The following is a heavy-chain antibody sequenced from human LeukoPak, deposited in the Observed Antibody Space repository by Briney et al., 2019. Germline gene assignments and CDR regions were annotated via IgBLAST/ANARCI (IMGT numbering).Heavy chain of an antibody. CDR3: VKDYSTIAAAANPLFDY. CDR2: ITGSGDTA. V-gene: IGHV3-23*01. J-gene: IGHJ4*02. CDR1: GFTFSSYA. Sequence: GGSLRLSCAASGFTFSSYAVTWVRQAPGKGLEWVSSITGSGDTAFYADSVKGRFTISRDNSKNILYLQMHSLRVEDTAVYYCVKDYSTIAAAANPLFDYWGQGALVTVSS. D-gene: IGHD6-25*01.